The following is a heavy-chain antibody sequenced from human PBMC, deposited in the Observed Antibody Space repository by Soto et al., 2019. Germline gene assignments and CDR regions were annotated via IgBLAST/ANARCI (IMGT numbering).Heavy chain of an antibody. Sequence: SETLSLTCAVYGGSFSGYYWSWIRQPPGKGLEWIGEINHSGSTNYNPSLKSRVTISVDTSKNHFSLKLSSVTAADTAVYYCARRILSVRFRLEYNWFDPWGQGTLVTVSS. CDR2: INHSGST. CDR1: GGSFSGYY. CDR3: ARRILSVRFRLEYNWFDP. D-gene: IGHD3-3*01. J-gene: IGHJ5*02. V-gene: IGHV4-34*01.